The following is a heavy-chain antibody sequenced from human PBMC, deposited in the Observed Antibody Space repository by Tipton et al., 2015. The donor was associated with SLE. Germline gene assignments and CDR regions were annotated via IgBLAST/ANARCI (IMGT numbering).Heavy chain of an antibody. D-gene: IGHD3-3*01. V-gene: IGHV5-51*03. CDR1: GYDFNSYW. Sequence: VQLVQSGAEVKKPGESLKISCKGYGYDFNSYWIGWVRQMPGKGLEWMGIIYPGDSDTSYSPSFQGQVPLSADKSISTADLQWSSLKASDAAMYYCARPARVLEWFSAFDIWGQGTMVTVPS. CDR2: IYPGDSDT. CDR3: ARPARVLEWFSAFDI. J-gene: IGHJ3*02.